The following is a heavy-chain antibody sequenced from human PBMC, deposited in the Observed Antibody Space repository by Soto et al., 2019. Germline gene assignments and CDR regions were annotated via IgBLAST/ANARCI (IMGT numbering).Heavy chain of an antibody. D-gene: IGHD3-22*01. V-gene: IGHV3-9*01. CDR3: AKDMGNYYDNNWFDP. CDR1: GFTFDDYA. J-gene: IGHJ5*02. CDR2: ISWNSGSI. Sequence: GGSLRLSCAASGFTFDDYAMHWVRQAPGKGLEWVSGISWNSGSIGYADSVKGRFTISRDNAKNSLYLQMNSLRAEDTALYYCAKDMGNYYDNNWFDPWGQGTLVTVSS.